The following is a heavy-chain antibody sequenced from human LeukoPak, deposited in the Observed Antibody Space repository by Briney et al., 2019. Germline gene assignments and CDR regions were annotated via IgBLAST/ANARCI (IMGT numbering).Heavy chain of an antibody. CDR3: ARRRAADYYGSGSYFDY. D-gene: IGHD3-10*01. J-gene: IGHJ4*02. CDR2: IYYSGST. Sequence: SETLSLTCTVSGRSISSSSYYWGWIRQPPGKGLEWIGCIYYSGSTYYNPSLKSRVTISVDTSKNQFSLKLSSVTAADTAVYYCARRRAADYYGSGSYFDYWGQGTLVTVSS. CDR1: GRSISSSSYY. V-gene: IGHV4-39*01.